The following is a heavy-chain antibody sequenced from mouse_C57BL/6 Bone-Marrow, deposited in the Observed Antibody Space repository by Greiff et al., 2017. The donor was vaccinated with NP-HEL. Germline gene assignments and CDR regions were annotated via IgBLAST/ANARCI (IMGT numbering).Heavy chain of an antibody. J-gene: IGHJ4*01. CDR1: GYTFTSYW. CDR3: ARMAY. V-gene: IGHV1-50*01. Sequence: QVQLQQPGAELEKPGASVKLSCKASGYTFTSYWMQWVKQRPGQGLEWIGEIDPSDSYTNYNQKFKGKATLTVDTSSSTAYMQLSSLTSEDSAVYYCARMAYWGQGTSVTVSS. CDR2: IDPSDSYT.